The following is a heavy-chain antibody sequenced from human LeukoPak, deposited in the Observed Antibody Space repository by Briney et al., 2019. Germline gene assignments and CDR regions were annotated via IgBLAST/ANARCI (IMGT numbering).Heavy chain of an antibody. CDR2: IYTSGST. Sequence: SQTLSLTCTVSGGSISSGSYYWSWIRQPAGKGLEWIGRIYTSGSTNYNPSLKSRVTISVDTFKNQFSLKLSSVTAADTAVYYCASGPRLYYYDSSGYYYSSGLGAFDIWGQGTMVTVSS. D-gene: IGHD3-22*01. J-gene: IGHJ3*02. V-gene: IGHV4-61*02. CDR3: ASGPRLYYYDSSGYYYSSGLGAFDI. CDR1: GGSISSGSYY.